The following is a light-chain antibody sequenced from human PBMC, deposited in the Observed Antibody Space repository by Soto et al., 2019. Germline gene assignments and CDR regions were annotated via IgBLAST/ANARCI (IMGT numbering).Light chain of an antibody. Sequence: ETLLTQSPGTLSLSPGEGATLSCRASRGVSANYLAWYQQKPGQAPTLLIYGASIRAAGIPDRFSGSGSGTDFTLTIRRLEPEDFAVYYCQQYGSSPRTFGQGTKVDIK. CDR1: RGVSANY. CDR2: GAS. J-gene: IGKJ1*01. CDR3: QQYGSSPRT. V-gene: IGKV3-20*01.